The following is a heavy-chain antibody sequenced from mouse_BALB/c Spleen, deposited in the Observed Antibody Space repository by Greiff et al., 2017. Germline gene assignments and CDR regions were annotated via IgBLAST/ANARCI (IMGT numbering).Heavy chain of an antibody. CDR3: ARDGYSAY. J-gene: IGHJ3*01. D-gene: IGHD2-3*01. V-gene: IGHV5-6-3*01. Sequence: EVKLMESGGGLVQPGGSLKLSCAASGFTFSSYGMSWVRQTPDKRLELVATINSNGGSTYYPASVKGRFTISRDNAKNTLYLQMSSLKSEDTAMYYCARDGYSAYWGQGTLVTVSA. CDR1: GFTFSSYG. CDR2: INSNGGST.